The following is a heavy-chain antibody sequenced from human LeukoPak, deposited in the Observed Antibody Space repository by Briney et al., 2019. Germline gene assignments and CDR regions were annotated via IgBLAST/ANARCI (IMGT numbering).Heavy chain of an antibody. D-gene: IGHD1-7*01. V-gene: IGHV3-23*01. CDR1: GVTFSSYA. J-gene: IGHJ4*02. CDR2: ISGSGGSA. CDR3: ATKPTTKHFDY. Sequence: GGSLRLSCAASGVTFSSYAMSWVRQAPGEGVEWVSAISGSGGSAYYADSVKGRFTISRDNSKNTLYLQMNSLRAEDTAVYYCATKPTTKHFDYWGQGTLVTVSS.